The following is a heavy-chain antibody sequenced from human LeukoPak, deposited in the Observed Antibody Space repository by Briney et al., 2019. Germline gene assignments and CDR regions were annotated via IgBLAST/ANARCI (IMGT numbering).Heavy chain of an antibody. CDR1: GFSFSDYG. Sequence: GGSLRLSCAASGFSFSDYGMNWVRQAPGKGLEWVSAITGSSDSTYYADSVKGRFTISRDNSKNTLYLQMNSLRAEDTAMYYCAKGSAAARPYYFDYWGQGTLVTVSS. CDR2: ITGSSDST. D-gene: IGHD6-6*01. J-gene: IGHJ4*02. V-gene: IGHV3-23*01. CDR3: AKGSAAARPYYFDY.